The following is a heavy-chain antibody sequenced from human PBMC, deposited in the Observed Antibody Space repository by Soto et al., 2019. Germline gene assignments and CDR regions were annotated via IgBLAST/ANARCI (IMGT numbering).Heavy chain of an antibody. CDR3: AKDGVFGPWYFDY. CDR2: LSGSLDTA. J-gene: IGHJ4*02. CDR1: GFSLSDYA. D-gene: IGHD3-3*01. Sequence: GGSLRLSCAASGFSLSDYAMNWVRQAPGRGLEWVATLSGSLDTAFYADSVKGRFTISRDNSKNTLYLQMNSLRADDTAIYYCAKDGVFGPWYFDYWGQGTLVTVSS. V-gene: IGHV3-23*01.